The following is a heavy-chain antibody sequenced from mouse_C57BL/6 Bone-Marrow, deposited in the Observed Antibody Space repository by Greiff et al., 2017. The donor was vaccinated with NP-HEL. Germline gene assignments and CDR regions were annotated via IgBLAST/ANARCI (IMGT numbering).Heavy chain of an antibody. J-gene: IGHJ2*01. CDR2: GQGLDWIG. D-gene: IGHD2-4*01. CDR3: SVDSAVYYCALYYDYDALYFDY. V-gene: IGHV1-87*01. Sequence: QVQLQQSGPELARPWASVKISCQAFYTFSRRVHFAIRDTNYWLQWVKQRPGQGLDWIGAIYPGYGDTSYNQKFKGKATLTANKSSRTDYMQLSSLTSVDSAVYYCALYYDYDALYFDYWGQGTTLTVSS. CDR1: YTFSRRVH.